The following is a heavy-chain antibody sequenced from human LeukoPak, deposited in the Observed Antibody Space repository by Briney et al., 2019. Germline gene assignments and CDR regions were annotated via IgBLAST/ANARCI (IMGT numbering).Heavy chain of an antibody. CDR1: GFTFSSNW. D-gene: IGHD3-9*01. CDR2: IKQDGSEK. J-gene: IGHJ6*02. Sequence: GGSLRLSCAASGFTFSSNWMSWVRQAPGKGLEWVANIKQDGSEKYYVDSVKGRFTISRDNAKNSLYLQMNSLRAEDTAVYYCAREGPYYDILTGYRSRYYYYGMDVWGQGTTVTVSS. CDR3: AREGPYYDILTGYRSRYYYYGMDV. V-gene: IGHV3-7*01.